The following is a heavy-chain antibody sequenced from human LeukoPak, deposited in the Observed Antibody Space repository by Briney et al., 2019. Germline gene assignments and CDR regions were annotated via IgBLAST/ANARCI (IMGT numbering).Heavy chain of an antibody. Sequence: ASVKVSCKASGGTFSSYAISWARQAPGQGLEWMGGIIPIFGTANYAQKFQGRVTITADESTSTAYMELSSLRSEDTAVYYCARPSFKKDYYGMDVWGQGTTVTVSS. V-gene: IGHV1-69*13. CDR2: IIPIFGTA. J-gene: IGHJ6*02. CDR3: ARPSFKKDYYGMDV. CDR1: GGTFSSYA.